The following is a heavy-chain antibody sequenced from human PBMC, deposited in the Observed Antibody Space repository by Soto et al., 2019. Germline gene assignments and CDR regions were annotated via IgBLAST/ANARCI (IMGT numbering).Heavy chain of an antibody. CDR1: GFTFSSYW. V-gene: IGHV3-7*05. J-gene: IGHJ3*01. CDR2: IKKDESKK. Sequence: EERLVESGGGLVQPGGYLRLSCAASGFTFSSYWMTWVRQAPGKGLEWVANIKKDESKKSYLDSVRGRFTISRDNAKNSLYLQMDSRTAEDTALYYCASDVSPGSSSWYFDAFDLWGQGTRVTVSS. D-gene: IGHD6-13*01. CDR3: ASDVSPGSSSWYFDAFDL.